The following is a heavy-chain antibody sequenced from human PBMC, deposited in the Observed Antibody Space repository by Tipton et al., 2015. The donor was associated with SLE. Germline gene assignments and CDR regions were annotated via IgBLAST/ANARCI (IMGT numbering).Heavy chain of an antibody. Sequence: LRLSCAASGFTFSSYSMNWVRQAPGKGLEWIGEIIHSGSTNYNPSLKSRVTISVDTSKNQFSLKLSSVTAADTAVYYCARGQEGRVTMIVEYYYYYMDVWGKGTTVTVSS. J-gene: IGHJ6*03. D-gene: IGHD3-22*01. CDR2: IIHSGST. CDR1: GFTFSSYS. V-gene: IGHV4-34*01. CDR3: ARGQEGRVTMIVEYYYYYMDV.